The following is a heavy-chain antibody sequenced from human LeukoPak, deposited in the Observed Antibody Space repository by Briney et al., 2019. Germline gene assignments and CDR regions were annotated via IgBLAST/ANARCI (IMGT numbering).Heavy chain of an antibody. V-gene: IGHV3-9*01. CDR3: AKDIDPYYHYYGVDV. Sequence: GGSLRLSCAASGITFDDYAMHWVRQAPGKGLEWVYADSVKGRFTISRDNAKNSLYLQMNSLRPEDTALYYCAKDIDPYYHYYGVDVWGQGTTVTVSS. CDR1: GITFDDYA. J-gene: IGHJ6*02.